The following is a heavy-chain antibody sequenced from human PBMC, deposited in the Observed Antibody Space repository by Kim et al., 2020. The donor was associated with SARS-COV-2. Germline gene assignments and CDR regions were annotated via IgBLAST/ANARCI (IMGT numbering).Heavy chain of an antibody. CDR1: GFTFSSYE. D-gene: IGHD1-1*01. CDR3: ARDGGTTWGDAFDI. Sequence: GGSLRLSCAASGFTFSSYEMNWVRQAPGKGLEWVSHISYSGSTKYYADSVKGRFTMSRDNAKNSLFLQMNSLRADDTAVYYCARDGGTTWGDAFDIWGQGTMVTVSS. CDR2: ISYSGSTK. J-gene: IGHJ3*02. V-gene: IGHV3-48*03.